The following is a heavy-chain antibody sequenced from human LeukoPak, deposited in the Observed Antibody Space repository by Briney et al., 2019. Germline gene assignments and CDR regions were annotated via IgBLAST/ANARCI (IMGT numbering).Heavy chain of an antibody. J-gene: IGHJ4*02. V-gene: IGHV5-51*01. CDR1: GYSFTSYW. Sequence: GESLKISCKGSGYSFTSYWIGWVRQMPGKGLEWMGIIYPGDSDTRYSPSFQGQVTSSADKSISTAYLQWSSLKASDTAMYYCARHPTDWGDGYYFDYWGQGALVTVSS. D-gene: IGHD7-27*01. CDR2: IYPGDSDT. CDR3: ARHPTDWGDGYYFDY.